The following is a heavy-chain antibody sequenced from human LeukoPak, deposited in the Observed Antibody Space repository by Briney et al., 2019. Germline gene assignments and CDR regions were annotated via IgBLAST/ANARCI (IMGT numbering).Heavy chain of an antibody. CDR2: INSDGSST. J-gene: IGHJ5*02. Sequence: GGSLRLPCAASGFTFSSYWMHWVRQAPGKGLVGVSRINSDGSSTSYADSVKGRFTISRDNAKNTLYLQMNSLRAEDTAVYYCARGFRVETTVTTSSGGWFDPWGQGTLVTVSS. CDR1: GFTFSSYW. D-gene: IGHD4-11*01. V-gene: IGHV3-74*01. CDR3: ARGFRVETTVTTSSGGWFDP.